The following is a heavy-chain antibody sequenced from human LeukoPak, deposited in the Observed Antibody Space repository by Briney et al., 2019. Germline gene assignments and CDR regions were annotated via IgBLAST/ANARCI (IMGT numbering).Heavy chain of an antibody. Sequence: SETLSLTCTISSGSISSSSYYWGWIRQSPGKGLEWIGSIYYNGRTSYNPSLKSRVTISVDTSKNQFSLKLSSVTAADTAVYYCARETFPSYSSSWPRRNWFDPWGQGTLVTVSS. D-gene: IGHD6-13*01. CDR3: ARETFPSYSSSWPRRNWFDP. CDR1: SGSISSSSYY. CDR2: IYYNGRT. V-gene: IGHV4-39*07. J-gene: IGHJ5*02.